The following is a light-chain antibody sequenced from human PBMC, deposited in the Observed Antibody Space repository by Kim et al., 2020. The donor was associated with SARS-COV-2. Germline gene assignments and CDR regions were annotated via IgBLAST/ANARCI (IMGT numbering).Light chain of an antibody. V-gene: IGKV3-20*01. Sequence: EIVLTQSPDTLSLSPGERATLSCRASQSVRSNYLAWYQQKPGQAPSLLIYTASSRASGIPDRFSGSGSVTDFTLTISRLEPEDFAVYYCPQYGTSPWTFGQGTKVDIK. CDR2: TAS. CDR1: QSVRSNY. CDR3: PQYGTSPWT. J-gene: IGKJ1*01.